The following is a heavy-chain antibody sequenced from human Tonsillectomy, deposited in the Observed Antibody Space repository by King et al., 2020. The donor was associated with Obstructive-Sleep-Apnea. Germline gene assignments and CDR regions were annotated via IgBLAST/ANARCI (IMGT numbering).Heavy chain of an antibody. CDR3: ARLVGSRSYYYYYGLDV. V-gene: IGHV4-59*08. Sequence: VQLQESGPGLVKPSETLSLACSVSGGSISSYYWTWIRQPPGKGLEWIAYIFSDGSTDYNPSLKSRVTISLDTSRQQFSLRLSSVTAADTAVYYCARLVGSRSYYYYYGLDVWGQGTTVTVSS. CDR2: IFSDGST. J-gene: IGHJ6*02. CDR1: GGSISSYY. D-gene: IGHD3-10*01.